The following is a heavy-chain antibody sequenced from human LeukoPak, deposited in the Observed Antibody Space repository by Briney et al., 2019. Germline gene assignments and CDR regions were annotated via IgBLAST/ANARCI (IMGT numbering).Heavy chain of an antibody. CDR2: IKQDGTEI. CDR1: GFTFNNYW. D-gene: IGHD3-10*01. Sequence: GSLRLSCAASGFTFNNYWMTWFRQAPGKGLEWVANIKQDGTEIFYVDSVRGRFIISRDNAENSLYLQMNSLRVEDTAVYYCARTPDGADYWGQGTLVTVSS. CDR3: ARTPDGADY. V-gene: IGHV3-7*01. J-gene: IGHJ4*02.